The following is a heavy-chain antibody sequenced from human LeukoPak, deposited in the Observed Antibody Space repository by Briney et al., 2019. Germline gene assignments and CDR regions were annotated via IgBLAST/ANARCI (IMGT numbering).Heavy chain of an antibody. D-gene: IGHD1-26*01. CDR3: ASRYSETYHPIDY. CDR1: GFAFSRYS. CDR2: ISSSSRTI. J-gene: IGHJ4*02. V-gene: IGHV3-48*02. Sequence: GGSLRLSCAASGFAFSRYSMNWVRQAPGKGLEWVSYISSSSRTIYYADSVKGRFTISRDNAKNSLYPQMNSLRDEDTAIYFCASRYSETYHPIDYWGQGTLVTVSS.